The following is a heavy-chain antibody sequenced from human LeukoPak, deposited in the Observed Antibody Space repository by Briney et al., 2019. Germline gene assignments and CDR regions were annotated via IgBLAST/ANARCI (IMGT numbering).Heavy chain of an antibody. D-gene: IGHD3-16*01. CDR2: IHPGDSDT. CDR1: GYIFTTYW. CDR3: ARVLSAFYGMDV. J-gene: IGHJ6*02. Sequence: GESLKISCEGSGYIFTTYWTAWVRQMPGKGLEWMGIIHPGDSDTRYSPSFQGQVTISADKSISTAYLQWSSLKASDTAMYYCARVLSAFYGMDVWGQGTTVTVSS. V-gene: IGHV5-51*01.